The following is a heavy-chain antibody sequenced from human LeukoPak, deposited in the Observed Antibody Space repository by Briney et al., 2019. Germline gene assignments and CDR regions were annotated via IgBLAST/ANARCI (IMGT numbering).Heavy chain of an antibody. CDR2: INHSGST. D-gene: IGHD3-22*01. Sequence: PSETLSLTCAVYGGSFSGYYWSWIRQPPGKGLEWIGEINHSGSTNYSPSLKSRVTISVDTSKNQFSLKLSSVTAADTAVYYCARGQLRNYYDSSGYYIDYWGQGTLVTVSS. V-gene: IGHV4-34*01. CDR3: ARGQLRNYYDSSGYYIDY. CDR1: GGSFSGYY. J-gene: IGHJ4*02.